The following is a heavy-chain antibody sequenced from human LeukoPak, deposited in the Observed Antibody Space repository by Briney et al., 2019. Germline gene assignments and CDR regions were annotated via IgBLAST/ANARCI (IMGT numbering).Heavy chain of an antibody. CDR3: ARGMDHYYDSSGYSSNNWFDP. V-gene: IGHV4-4*07. D-gene: IGHD3-22*01. J-gene: IGHJ5*02. CDR1: GGSISSYY. Sequence: PSETLSLTCTVSGGSISSYYWSWIRQPAGKGLEWIGRIYTSGSTNYNPSLKSRVTMSVDTSKNQFSLKLSSVTAADTAVYYCARGMDHYYDSSGYSSNNWFDPWGPGTLVTVSS. CDR2: IYTSGST.